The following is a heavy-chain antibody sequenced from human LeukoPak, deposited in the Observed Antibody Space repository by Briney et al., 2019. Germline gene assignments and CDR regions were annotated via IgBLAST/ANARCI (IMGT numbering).Heavy chain of an antibody. Sequence: GGSLRLSCAASGFTFSSYAMHWVRQAPGKGLEWVAVISYDGSNKYYADSVKGRFTISRDSSKNTLYLQMNSLRAEDTAVYYCARGSSGWPDDYWGQGTLVTVSS. CDR1: GFTFSSYA. CDR2: ISYDGSNK. D-gene: IGHD6-19*01. CDR3: ARGSSGWPDDY. J-gene: IGHJ4*02. V-gene: IGHV3-30*04.